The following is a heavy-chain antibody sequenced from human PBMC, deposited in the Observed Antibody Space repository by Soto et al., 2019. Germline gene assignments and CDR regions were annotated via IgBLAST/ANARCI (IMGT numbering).Heavy chain of an antibody. J-gene: IGHJ4*02. Sequence: QVQLQESGPGLVKPSQTLSLTCTVSGGSISSGGYYWSWIRQHPGKGLEWIGYIYYSGSTYYNPSLKSRVTISVDTSKNQFSLKLSSVTAADTAVYYCARGGGEGWFGELSSDYWGQGTLVTVSS. V-gene: IGHV4-31*03. CDR2: IYYSGST. D-gene: IGHD3-10*01. CDR1: GGSISSGGYY. CDR3: ARGGGEGWFGELSSDY.